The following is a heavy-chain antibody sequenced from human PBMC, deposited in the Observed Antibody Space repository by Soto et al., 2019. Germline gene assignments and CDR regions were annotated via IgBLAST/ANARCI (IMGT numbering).Heavy chain of an antibody. CDR2: IYSGGST. CDR1: GFTVSSNY. CDR3: ARGSSHYYYGMDV. V-gene: IGHV3-53*01. D-gene: IGHD3-10*01. Sequence: EVQLVESGGGLIQPGGSLRLSCAASGFTVSSNYMSWVRQAPGKGLEWVSVIYSGGSTYYADSVKGRFTISRDNSKNTLYLQMNGLRAEDTAVYYCARGSSHYYYGMDVWGQGTTVAVSS. J-gene: IGHJ6*02.